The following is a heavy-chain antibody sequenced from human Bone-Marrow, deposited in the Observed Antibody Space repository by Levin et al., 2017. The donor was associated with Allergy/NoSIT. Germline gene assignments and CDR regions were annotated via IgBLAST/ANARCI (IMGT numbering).Heavy chain of an antibody. D-gene: IGHD3-10*01. J-gene: IGHJ6*02. V-gene: IGHV3-15*01. CDR1: GFSFSNAW. Sequence: SCAASGFSFSNAWMSWVRQAPGRGLEWVGRIKSKTDTGTADYAAPVEGRFTISRDDSKNTLFLQMNSLKTEDTAVYYCVTHFGGDYDYYGMDVWGQGTTVTVSS. CDR3: VTHFGGDYDYYGMDV. CDR2: IKSKTDTGTA.